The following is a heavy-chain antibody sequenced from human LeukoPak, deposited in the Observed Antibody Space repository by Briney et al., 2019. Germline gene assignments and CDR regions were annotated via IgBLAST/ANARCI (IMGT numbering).Heavy chain of an antibody. D-gene: IGHD3-16*02. Sequence: PGGSLRLSCAASGFTVSSNYMSWVRQAPGKGLEWVSVIYSGGSTYYADSVKGRFTISRDNSKNTLHLQMGSLRAEDMAVYYCTRGPGYDYVWGSFRADYWGQGTLVTVSS. CDR2: IYSGGST. CDR3: TRGPGYDYVWGSFRADY. CDR1: GFTVSSNY. J-gene: IGHJ4*02. V-gene: IGHV3-66*01.